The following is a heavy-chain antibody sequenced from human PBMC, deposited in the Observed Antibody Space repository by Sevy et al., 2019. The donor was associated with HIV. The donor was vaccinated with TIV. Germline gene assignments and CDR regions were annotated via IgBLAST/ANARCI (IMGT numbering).Heavy chain of an antibody. CDR3: AREGSPYDTYYYYYGMDV. Sequence: GGSLRLSCAASGFTFNSYWMSWVRQAPGKGLEWVANIKQEGSEKYYVDSVKGRFTISRDNSQNSLFLQMNTLTAEDTAVYYCAREGSPYDTYYYYYGMDVWGQGTTVTVSS. D-gene: IGHD5-12*01. CDR2: IKQEGSEK. CDR1: GFTFNSYW. J-gene: IGHJ6*02. V-gene: IGHV3-7*01.